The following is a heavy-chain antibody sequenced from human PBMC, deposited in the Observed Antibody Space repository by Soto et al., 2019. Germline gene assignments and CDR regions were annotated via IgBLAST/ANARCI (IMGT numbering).Heavy chain of an antibody. CDR1: GFTFSSDA. CDR2: ISGSGVST. J-gene: IGHJ4*02. Sequence: GGSLRLSCAASGFTFSSDAMSWVRQAPGKGLEWVSAISGSGVSTYYADSVKGRFTISRDNSKNTLYLQMNSLRAEDTAVYYCARDPRSIGSYCVDYWGQGTLVTVSS. D-gene: IGHD1-26*01. CDR3: ARDPRSIGSYCVDY. V-gene: IGHV3-23*01.